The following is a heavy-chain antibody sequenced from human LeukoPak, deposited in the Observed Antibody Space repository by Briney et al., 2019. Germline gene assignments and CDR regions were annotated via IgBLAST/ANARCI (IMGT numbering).Heavy chain of an antibody. CDR3: ARVVTTYAFDI. V-gene: IGHV3-21*01. J-gene: IGHJ3*02. D-gene: IGHD4-17*01. CDR1: GFTFDDYA. Sequence: GRSLRLSCATSGFTFDDYAMHWVRQAPGKGLEWVSSISSSSSYIYYADSVKGRFTISRDNAKNSLYLQMNSLRAEDTAVYYCARVVTTYAFDIWGQGTMVTVSS. CDR2: ISSSSSYI.